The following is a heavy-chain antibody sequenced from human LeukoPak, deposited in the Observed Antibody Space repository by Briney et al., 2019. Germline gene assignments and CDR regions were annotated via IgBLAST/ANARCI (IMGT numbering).Heavy chain of an antibody. Sequence: GSLRLSCAASGFTLSDYYMSWIRQAPGKGLEWVSYITSSGSTIYYADSVKGRFTISRDDAKNSLYLQMNSLRAEGTAVYYCARGVLEWLSPFDYWGQGTLVTVSS. CDR3: ARGVLEWLSPFDY. CDR1: GFTLSDYY. J-gene: IGHJ4*02. D-gene: IGHD3-3*01. CDR2: ITSSGSTI. V-gene: IGHV3-11*04.